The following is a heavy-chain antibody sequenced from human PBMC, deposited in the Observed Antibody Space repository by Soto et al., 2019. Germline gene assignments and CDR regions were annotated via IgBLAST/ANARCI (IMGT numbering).Heavy chain of an antibody. D-gene: IGHD6-13*01. V-gene: IGHV3-21*01. CDR3: ARWDSSSIQVGYFDY. Sequence: GGSLRLSCAASGFTFSSYSMNWVRQAPGKGLEWVSSISSISSYIYYADSVKGRFTISRDNAKNSLYLQMNSLRAEDTAVYYCARWDSSSIQVGYFDYWGQGTLVTVSS. CDR1: GFTFSSYS. J-gene: IGHJ4*02. CDR2: ISSISSYI.